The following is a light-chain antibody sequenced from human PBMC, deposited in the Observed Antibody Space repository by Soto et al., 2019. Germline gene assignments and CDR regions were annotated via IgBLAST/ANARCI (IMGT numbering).Light chain of an antibody. Sequence: EVVMTQSPATLSVSPGEGVTLSCRASQGVGSNFAWYQQKPGQSPRLLIYGASTRATGVPARFSGSGSGTEFTLTISGLQSEDFAVYYCQQYTKWWTLGQGTKVDIK. CDR2: GAS. V-gene: IGKV3-15*01. CDR3: QQYTKWWT. CDR1: QGVGSN. J-gene: IGKJ1*01.